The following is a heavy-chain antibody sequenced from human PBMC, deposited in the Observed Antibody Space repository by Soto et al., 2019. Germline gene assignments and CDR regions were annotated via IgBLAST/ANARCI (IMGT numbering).Heavy chain of an antibody. D-gene: IGHD3-9*01. CDR1: GYTFTSYD. J-gene: IGHJ4*02. CDR2: MNPNSGNT. V-gene: IGHV1-8*01. Sequence: ASVKVSCKASGYTFTSYDINWVRQATGQGLEWMGWMNPNSGNTGYAQKLQGRVTMTTDISTSTAYMELRSLRSDDTAVYYCARVYFDWYNDYWGQGTLVTVSS. CDR3: ARVYFDWYNDY.